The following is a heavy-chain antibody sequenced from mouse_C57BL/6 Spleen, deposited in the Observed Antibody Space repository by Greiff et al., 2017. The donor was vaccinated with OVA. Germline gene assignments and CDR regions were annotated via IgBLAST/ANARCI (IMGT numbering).Heavy chain of an antibody. V-gene: IGHV1-69*01. Sequence: QVQLQQPGAELVMPGASAKLSCKASGYTFTSYWMHWVKQRPGQGLEWIGEIDPSDSYTNYNQKFKGKSTLTVDKSSSTAYMQLSSLTSEDSAVYYCARSSNYDFDYWGQGTTLTVSS. CDR1: GYTFTSYW. CDR3: ARSSNYDFDY. J-gene: IGHJ2*01. D-gene: IGHD2-5*01. CDR2: IDPSDSYT.